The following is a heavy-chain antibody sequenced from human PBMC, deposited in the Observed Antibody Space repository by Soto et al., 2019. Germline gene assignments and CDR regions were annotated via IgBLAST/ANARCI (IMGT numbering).Heavy chain of an antibody. J-gene: IGHJ6*03. Sequence: ASVKVSCKASGYTFTSYGISWVRQAPGQGLEWMGWISAYNGNTNYAQKLQGRVTMTTDTSTSTAYMELRSLRSDDTAVYYCARPANYCSGGSCYVYYYYMDVWGKGTTVTVSS. V-gene: IGHV1-18*01. CDR2: ISAYNGNT. CDR3: ARPANYCSGGSCYVYYYYMDV. CDR1: GYTFTSYG. D-gene: IGHD2-15*01.